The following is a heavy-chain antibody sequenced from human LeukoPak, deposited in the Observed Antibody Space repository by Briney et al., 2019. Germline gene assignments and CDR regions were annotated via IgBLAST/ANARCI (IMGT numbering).Heavy chain of an antibody. J-gene: IGHJ3*02. D-gene: IGHD6-13*01. V-gene: IGHV3-53*01. CDR1: GFTVSSNY. CDR3: AREGSIAAAGTNAFDI. Sequence: GGSLRLSCAASGFTVSSNYMSWVRQAPGKGLEWVSVIYSGGSTYYADSVKGRFTISRDNSKNTLYLKMNSLRAEDTAVYYCAREGSIAAAGTNAFDIWGQGTMVTVSS. CDR2: IYSGGST.